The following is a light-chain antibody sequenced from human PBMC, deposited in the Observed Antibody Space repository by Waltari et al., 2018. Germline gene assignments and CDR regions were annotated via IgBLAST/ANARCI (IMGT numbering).Light chain of an antibody. Sequence: DIQMTQSPSSVSASVGDRVIITCRASQGINNWLAWYQQKPGKAPKLLIYGASVLQTGVPSRFSGTGSGTDFTLTINNLQPEDFATYFCQQGNSFPQTFGQGTKVDVK. CDR3: QQGNSFPQT. CDR2: GAS. J-gene: IGKJ1*01. CDR1: QGINNW. V-gene: IGKV1-12*01.